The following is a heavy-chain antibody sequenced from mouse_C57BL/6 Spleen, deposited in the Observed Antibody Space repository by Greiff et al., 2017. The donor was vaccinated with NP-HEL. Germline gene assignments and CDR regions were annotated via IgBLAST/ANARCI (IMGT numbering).Heavy chain of an antibody. V-gene: IGHV1-64*01. CDR3: ARGGLRSSYAMDY. Sequence: VQLQQSGAELVKPGASVKLSCKASGYTFTSYWMHWVKQRPGQGLEWIGMIHPNSGSTNYNEKFKSKATLTVDKSSSTAYMQLSSLTSEDSAVYYCARGGLRSSYAMDYWGQGTSVTVSS. CDR1: GYTFTSYW. J-gene: IGHJ4*01. CDR2: IHPNSGST. D-gene: IGHD1-1*01.